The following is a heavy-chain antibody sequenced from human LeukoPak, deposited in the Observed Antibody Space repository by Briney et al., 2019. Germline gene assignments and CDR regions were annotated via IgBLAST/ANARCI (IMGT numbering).Heavy chain of an antibody. V-gene: IGHV3-30*18. CDR1: GFTFSSYG. Sequence: PGRSLRLSCAASGFTFSSYGMHWVRQAPGKGLEWVAVISYDGSNKYYADSVKGRFTISRDNSKNTLYLQMNSLRAEDTAVYYCAKDPTWVAVAGTGYFDYWGQGTLVTVSS. J-gene: IGHJ4*02. CDR2: ISYDGSNK. D-gene: IGHD6-19*01. CDR3: AKDPTWVAVAGTGYFDY.